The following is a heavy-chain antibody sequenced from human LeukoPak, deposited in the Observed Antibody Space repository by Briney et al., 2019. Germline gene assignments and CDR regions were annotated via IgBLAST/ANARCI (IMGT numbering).Heavy chain of an antibody. Sequence: ASVRVSCKASGYSFINFGITWVRQAPGQVVEWMGWISAYNGNTNYAQKFEGRVRMTTDTSPRTVYMELGSLRSDDTAVYYCAREDGGGDPWGQGTLVTVSS. V-gene: IGHV1-18*01. CDR3: AREDGGGDP. D-gene: IGHD3-16*01. CDR2: ISAYNGNT. CDR1: GYSFINFG. J-gene: IGHJ5*02.